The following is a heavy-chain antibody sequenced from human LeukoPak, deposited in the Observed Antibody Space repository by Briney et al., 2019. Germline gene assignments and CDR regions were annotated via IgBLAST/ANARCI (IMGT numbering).Heavy chain of an antibody. J-gene: IGHJ3*02. V-gene: IGHV3-73*01. CDR2: IRSKANSYAT. CDR3: TRHLWQWLASGGAFDI. D-gene: IGHD6-19*01. Sequence: GGSLKLSCAASGFTFSGSAMHWVRQASGKGLEWVGRIRSKANSYATAYAASVKGRFTISRDDSKNTAYLQMNSLKTEDTAVYYCTRHLWQWLASGGAFDIWGQGTMVTVFS. CDR1: GFTFSGSA.